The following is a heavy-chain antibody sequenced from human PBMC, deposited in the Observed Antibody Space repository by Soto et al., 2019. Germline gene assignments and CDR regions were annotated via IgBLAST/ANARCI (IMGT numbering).Heavy chain of an antibody. CDR2: ISNDGSKK. J-gene: IGHJ4*02. D-gene: IGHD6-13*01. V-gene: IGHV3-30-3*01. CDR1: GFTFTTYS. CDR3: ARAGQQLSFFDY. Sequence: QVQLVESGGGVVHPGRSLRLSCAASGFTFTTYSMHWVRQAPGKGLEWVAVISNDGSKKYYAHSVKGRLTISRDNSKNTLYLEMNSLRAEDTAVYYCARAGQQLSFFDYWGQGALVTVSS.